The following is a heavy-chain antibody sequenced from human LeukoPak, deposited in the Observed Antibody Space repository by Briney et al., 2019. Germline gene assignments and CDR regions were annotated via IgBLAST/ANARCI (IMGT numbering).Heavy chain of an antibody. CDR3: ARDRGGVNWFDP. D-gene: IGHD3-16*01. CDR1: GFTFSSYW. CDR2: INTDGSST. J-gene: IGHJ5*02. V-gene: IGHV3-74*01. Sequence: GGSLRLSCGASGFTFSSYWMHWVRQAPGKGLVWVSRINTDGSSTSYADSVKGRFTISRDNAKNTLYLQMNSLRAEDTAVYYCARDRGGVNWFDPWGQGTLVTVSS.